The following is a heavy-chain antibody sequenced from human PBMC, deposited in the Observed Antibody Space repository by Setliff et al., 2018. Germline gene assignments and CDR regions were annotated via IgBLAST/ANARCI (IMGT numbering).Heavy chain of an antibody. CDR3: AGVYGENDLPDI. J-gene: IGHJ3*02. CDR2: IYYRGST. V-gene: IGHV4-34*11. D-gene: IGHD4-17*01. CDR1: GASFSDYY. Sequence: SETLSLTCTVYGASFSDYYWAWIRQPPGKGLEWTGSIYYRGSTFIYPSLRSRVTISADTSKNQFSLKLTSVTAADTAMYYCAGVYGENDLPDIWGQGTMVTVSS.